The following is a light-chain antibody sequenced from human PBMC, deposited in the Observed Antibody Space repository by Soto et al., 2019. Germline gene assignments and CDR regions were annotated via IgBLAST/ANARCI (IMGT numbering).Light chain of an antibody. V-gene: IGLV4-69*01. Sequence: QSVLTQSPSASASLGASCNLTCTLSSGHSTYAIAWHQQQPEKGPRYLMRLNSDGSHSKGDGIPDRFSGSSSGSERYLTISSLQSEDEDDYDCQTWGTGIGGFGGGTKLTVL. CDR1: SGHSTYA. J-gene: IGLJ2*01. CDR3: QTWGTGIGG. CDR2: LNSDGSH.